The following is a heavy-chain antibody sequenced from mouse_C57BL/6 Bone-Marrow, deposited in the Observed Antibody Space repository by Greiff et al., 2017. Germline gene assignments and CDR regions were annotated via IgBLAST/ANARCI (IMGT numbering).Heavy chain of an antibody. CDR2: IYPGSGST. CDR1: GYTFTSYW. J-gene: IGHJ1*03. CDR3: ARPYYSNYWYFDV. V-gene: IGHV1-55*01. Sequence: QVQLQQPGAELVKPGASVKMSCKASGYTFTSYWITWVKQRPGQGLEWIGDIYPGSGSTNYNEKFKSKATRTVDTSSSTAYMELSSLTSEDCAVDYCARPYYSNYWYFDVWGRGTTVTVSS. D-gene: IGHD2-5*01.